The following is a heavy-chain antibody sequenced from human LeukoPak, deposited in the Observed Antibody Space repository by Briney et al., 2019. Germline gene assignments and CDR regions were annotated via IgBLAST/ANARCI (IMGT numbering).Heavy chain of an antibody. CDR2: ISGSGGST. CDR3: AKEMSSSGYYDALDY. CDR1: GFTFSSYA. Sequence: GGSLRLSCAASGFTFSSYAMSWVRQAPAKGLEWVSAISGSGGSTYYADSVKGRFTISRDNSKNTLYLQMNSLRAEDTAVYYCAKEMSSSGYYDALDYWGQGTLVTVSS. J-gene: IGHJ4*02. D-gene: IGHD3-22*01. V-gene: IGHV3-23*01.